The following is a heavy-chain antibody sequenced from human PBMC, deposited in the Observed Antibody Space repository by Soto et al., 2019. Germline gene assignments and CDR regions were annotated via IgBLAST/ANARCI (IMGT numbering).Heavy chain of an antibody. V-gene: IGHV1-18*01. D-gene: IGHD2-2*01. Sequence: ASVKVSCKASGYIFTSYGISWVRQAPGQGLEWMGWISGHNGNTDYAQSIQDRVIMTIDTSTNTAYMELRSLRTDDTAVYFCARDRSNSDYWGPGTLVTVSS. CDR1: GYIFTSYG. J-gene: IGHJ4*02. CDR3: ARDRSNSDY. CDR2: ISGHNGNT.